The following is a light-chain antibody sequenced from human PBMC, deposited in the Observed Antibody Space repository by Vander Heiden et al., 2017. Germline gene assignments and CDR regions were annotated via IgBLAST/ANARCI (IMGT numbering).Light chain of an antibody. J-gene: IGKJ1*01. CDR1: QSISSY. CDR3: QQRYSNARTWT. CDR2: AAS. Sequence: DIQMTQSPSSLSASVGDRVTITCRASQSISSYLNWYQQKPGKARKLLIYAASSLQSGVPSRFSGSGYGTDFTLTISSLQPEDFASYYCQQRYSNARTWTFGQGTRVEMK. V-gene: IGKV1-39*01.